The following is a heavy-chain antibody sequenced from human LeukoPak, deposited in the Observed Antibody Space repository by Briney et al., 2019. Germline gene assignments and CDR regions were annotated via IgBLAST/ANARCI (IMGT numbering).Heavy chain of an antibody. D-gene: IGHD2-15*01. J-gene: IGHJ4*02. V-gene: IGHV4-61*05. Sequence: SETLSRTCTVSGGSISSTSYYWGWIRQPPGMGLEWIAYMYYSGSTNYNPSLKSRVTISLDTSNNQFSLMLNSVTAADTAIHYCARVRWWTPWDSVWGQGTLVTVSS. CDR1: GGSISSTSYY. CDR3: ARVRWWTPWDSV. CDR2: MYYSGST.